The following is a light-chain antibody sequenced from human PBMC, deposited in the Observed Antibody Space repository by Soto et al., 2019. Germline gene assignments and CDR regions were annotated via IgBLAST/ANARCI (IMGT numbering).Light chain of an antibody. J-gene: IGKJ1*01. V-gene: IGKV1-5*03. CDR2: KES. CDR1: QSINNW. Sequence: DIQMTQSPSTLSASVGDRVTITCRASQSINNWLAWYQQKPGKAPNILICKESSLQSGIPSRFSDSGSGTEFTLTNSSLQHDDSATDYCKHYTSYPWTFGQGTTVEIK. CDR3: KHYTSYPWT.